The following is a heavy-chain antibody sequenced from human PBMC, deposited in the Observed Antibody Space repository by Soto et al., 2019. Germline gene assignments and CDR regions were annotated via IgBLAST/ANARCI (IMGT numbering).Heavy chain of an antibody. CDR1: GGSITSSGFS. J-gene: IGHJ4*02. CDR2: FYYSGKT. D-gene: IGHD3-3*01. Sequence: QLQLQESGPGLVKPSETLSLSCTVSGGSITSSGFSWDWIRQPPGKGLEWIGSFYYSGKTYYNACLESRVTISADTSKNQFSLKLTSLTAADTAVYYCARHQLRFLEWSYFDYWGQGSLVTVSS. V-gene: IGHV4-39*01. CDR3: ARHQLRFLEWSYFDY.